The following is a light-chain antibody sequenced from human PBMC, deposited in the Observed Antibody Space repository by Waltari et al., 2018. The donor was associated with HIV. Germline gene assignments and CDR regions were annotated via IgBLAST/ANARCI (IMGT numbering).Light chain of an antibody. CDR2: GKN. V-gene: IGLV3-19*01. CDR3: NSRDSSGNPVV. CDR1: SPRRYY. Sequence: SSELTQDPAVSVALGQTVRITCQGDSPRRYYASWYQQKPGQAPVLVIYGKNNRPPGTPDLFSGSSAGNTASLTITGAQAEDEADYYCNSRDSSGNPVVFGGGTKLTVL. J-gene: IGLJ2*01.